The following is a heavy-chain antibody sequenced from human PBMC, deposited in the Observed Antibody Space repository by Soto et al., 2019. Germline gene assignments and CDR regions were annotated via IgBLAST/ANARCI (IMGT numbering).Heavy chain of an antibody. J-gene: IGHJ6*03. V-gene: IGHV1-3*01. D-gene: IGHD1-1*01. CDR1: GYSFTTYA. Sequence: QVQLVQSGAEVKRPGASVKISCKTSGYSFTTYAIHWVRQAPGQRLEWMGWLSGGNGNTKYSQKFQGRVTITTDTSASIAFMELSSLRSEDTAVYYCARDWNDAYYCYYMDFWGKGTSVTVSS. CDR2: LSGGNGNT. CDR3: ARDWNDAYYCYYMDF.